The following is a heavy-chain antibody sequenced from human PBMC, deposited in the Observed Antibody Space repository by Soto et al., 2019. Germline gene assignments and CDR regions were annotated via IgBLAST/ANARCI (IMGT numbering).Heavy chain of an antibody. CDR3: ATGWTYYFDY. V-gene: IGHV1-18*01. CDR2: ISANNGNT. Sequence: QVQLVQSGAEVKKPGASVKVSCKASGNTFTRYGISWVRQAPGQGLEWMGWISANNGNTNYAQKFQGRVTMTTDTSMSTGYMELTSLRSDDTAVYYCATGWTYYFDYWGQGTLVTVSS. J-gene: IGHJ4*02. D-gene: IGHD6-19*01. CDR1: GNTFTRYG.